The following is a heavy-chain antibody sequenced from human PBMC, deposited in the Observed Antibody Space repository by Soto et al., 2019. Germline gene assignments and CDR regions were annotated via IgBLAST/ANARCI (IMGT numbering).Heavy chain of an antibody. J-gene: IGHJ6*03. D-gene: IGHD4-17*01. CDR2: ISGSGGST. V-gene: IGHV3-23*01. CDR3: AKAPGDGDPPFGYYYYYMDV. CDR1: GFTFSSYA. Sequence: EVQLLESGGGLVQPGGSLRLSCAASGFTFSSYAMSWVRQAPGKGLEWVSAISGSGGSTYYADSVKGRFTIFRDNSKITLYLQMNSLRAEDTAVYYCAKAPGDGDPPFGYYYYYMDVWVKGTTVTVSS.